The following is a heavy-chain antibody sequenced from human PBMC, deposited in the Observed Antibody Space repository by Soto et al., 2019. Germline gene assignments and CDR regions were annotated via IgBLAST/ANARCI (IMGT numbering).Heavy chain of an antibody. J-gene: IGHJ4*02. D-gene: IGHD5-18*01. CDR3: ARERGGYGLFDS. Sequence: SETLFLTCTVSGGSISNAAYSWSWIRQPPGKGLEWIGYIYPSGMPFYNPSLRSRITISIDRSNDQFSLNLKSVTAADTAVYYCARERGGYGLFDSWGQGTLVTVSS. V-gene: IGHV4-30-2*01. CDR1: GGSISNAAYS. CDR2: IYPSGMP.